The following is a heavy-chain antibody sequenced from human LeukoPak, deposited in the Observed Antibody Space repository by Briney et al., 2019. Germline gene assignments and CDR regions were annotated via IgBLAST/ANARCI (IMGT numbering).Heavy chain of an antibody. V-gene: IGHV3-74*03. CDR1: GFTFSSYY. J-gene: IGHJ5*02. D-gene: IGHD2-2*01. Sequence: GGSLRLSCAASGFTFSSYYMHWVRHAPGKGLVWVSRINSDGSSTTYADSVKGRFTISRDNAKNTLYLQMNSLRAEDTAVYHCARVPHCSSSSCYSWFDPWGQGTLVTVSS. CDR3: ARVPHCSSSSCYSWFDP. CDR2: INSDGSST.